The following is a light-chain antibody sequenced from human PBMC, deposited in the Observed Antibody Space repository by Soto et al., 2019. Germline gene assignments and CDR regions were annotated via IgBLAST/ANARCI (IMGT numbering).Light chain of an antibody. CDR3: QQYDSSPQS. V-gene: IGKV3-20*01. CDR2: DAS. Sequence: ENVLTQSPVTLSLSPGERATLSCRANQSVDSKHLAWYQQKPGQAPKLLIYDASTRATGIPDRFSGSGSGTDFTLTITRLEPEDSAVYHCQQYDSSPQSFGQGTKLEI. J-gene: IGKJ2*01. CDR1: QSVDSKH.